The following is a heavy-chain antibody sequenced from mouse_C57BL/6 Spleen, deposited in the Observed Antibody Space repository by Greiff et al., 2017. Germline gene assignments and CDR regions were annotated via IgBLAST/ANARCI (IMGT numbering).Heavy chain of an antibody. D-gene: IGHD3-2*02. CDR3: ARGQLRFPFAY. CDR2: ISYDGSN. J-gene: IGHJ3*01. V-gene: IGHV3-6*01. CDR1: GYSITSGYY. Sequence: EVQLQESGPGLVKPSQSLSLTCSVTGYSITSGYYWNWIRQFPGNKLEWMGYISYDGSNNYNPSLKNRISITRDTSKNQFFLKLNSVTTEDTATYYCARGQLRFPFAYWGQGTLVTVSA.